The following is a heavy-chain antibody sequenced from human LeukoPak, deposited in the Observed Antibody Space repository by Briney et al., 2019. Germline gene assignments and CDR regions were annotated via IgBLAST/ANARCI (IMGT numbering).Heavy chain of an antibody. J-gene: IGHJ4*02. CDR1: GFTFSTYA. CDR2: IRGSGRNT. D-gene: IGHD1-26*01. Sequence: PGGSLRLSCAASGFTFSTYAMSWVRQAPGKGLEWVSSIRGSGRNTYYADSVKGRFTISRDNSKNTLYLQMNSLRAEDTAVYYCARALSYPYYFDYWGQGTLVTVSS. CDR3: ARALSYPYYFDY. V-gene: IGHV3-23*01.